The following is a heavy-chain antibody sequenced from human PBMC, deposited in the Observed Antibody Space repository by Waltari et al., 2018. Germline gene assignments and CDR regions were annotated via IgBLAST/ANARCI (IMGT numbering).Heavy chain of an antibody. V-gene: IGHV3-73*01. CDR1: GFSFRGFS. J-gene: IGHJ4*02. D-gene: IGHD6-19*01. CDR3: SGGEVTGTDF. Sequence: EVQVVESGGGLVQPGGSLNLSCATSGFSFRGFSIPWVRQTSGKGLEWVGRIRREPYNYATAYSASVKGRFTISRDDSKNTAFLQMNSLMTEDTAVYYCSGGEVTGTDFWGQGTLVTVSS. CDR2: IRREPYNYAT.